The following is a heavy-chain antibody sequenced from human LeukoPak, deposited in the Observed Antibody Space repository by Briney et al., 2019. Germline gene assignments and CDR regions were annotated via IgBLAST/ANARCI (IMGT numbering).Heavy chain of an antibody. J-gene: IGHJ6*02. CDR2: INTNTGNP. Sequence: GASVTVSCTASGYTFTNYAMSWVRRAPGQGLEWMGWINTNTGNPTYAQGFTGRFVFSLDTSVSTAYLQISSLKAEDTAVYYCATTVTTASGGYYGMDVWGRGTTVTVSS. V-gene: IGHV7-4-1*02. D-gene: IGHD4-11*01. CDR1: GYTFTNYA. CDR3: ATTVTTASGGYYGMDV.